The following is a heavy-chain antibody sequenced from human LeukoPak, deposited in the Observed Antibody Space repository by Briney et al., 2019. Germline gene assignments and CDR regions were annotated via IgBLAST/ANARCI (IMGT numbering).Heavy chain of an antibody. CDR2: INPSGGST. Sequence: ASVKVSCKASGYTFTSYYMHWVRQAPGQGLEWMGIINPSGGSTSYAQKFQGWVTMTRDTSISTAYMELSRLRSDDTAVYYCARGGWYQLQTLQGAAYNWFDPWGQGTLVTVSS. D-gene: IGHD2-2*01. CDR1: GYTFTSYY. CDR3: ARGGWYQLQTLQGAAYNWFDP. J-gene: IGHJ5*02. V-gene: IGHV1-46*01.